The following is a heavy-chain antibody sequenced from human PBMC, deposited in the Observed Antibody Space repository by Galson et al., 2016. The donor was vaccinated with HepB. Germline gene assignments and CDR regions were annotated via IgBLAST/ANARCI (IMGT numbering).Heavy chain of an antibody. J-gene: IGHJ3*01. CDR1: GITFRDHY. CDR2: ISNTGNTI. Sequence: SLRLSCAASGITFRDHYMSWIRQVPGKGLEWIAYISNTGNTINYAASVKGRFTISRANAKNSVFLQMNNLRAADTAPYYCATGSNYVIFPGSFEFWGQGTLVTVSS. V-gene: IGHV3-11*01. D-gene: IGHD3-10*01. CDR3: ATGSNYVIFPGSFEF.